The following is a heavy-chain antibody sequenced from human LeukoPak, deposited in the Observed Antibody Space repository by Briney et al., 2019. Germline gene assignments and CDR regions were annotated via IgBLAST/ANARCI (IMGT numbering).Heavy chain of an antibody. D-gene: IGHD5-18*01. CDR1: GGTFSSYA. CDR3: ARDLYSYNLGDYFDY. CDR2: INPNSGGT. Sequence: ASVKVSCKASGGTFSSYAISWVRQAPGQGLEWMGWINPNSGGTNYAQKFQGRVTMTRDTSISTAYMELSRLRSDDTAVYYCARDLYSYNLGDYFDYWGQGTLVTVSS. J-gene: IGHJ4*02. V-gene: IGHV1-2*02.